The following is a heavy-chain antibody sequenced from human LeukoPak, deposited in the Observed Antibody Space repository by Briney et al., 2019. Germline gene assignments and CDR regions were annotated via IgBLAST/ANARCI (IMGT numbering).Heavy chain of an antibody. V-gene: IGHV5-51*01. CDR3: ASYITGTYGDDY. Sequence: GESLKISCKGSGYSFATYWIGWVRQMPGKGLEWMGIIYPGDSDTRYSPSFQGQVTMSADKSISTAYMELSRLRSDDTAVYYCASYITGTYGDDYWGQGTLVTVSS. CDR2: IYPGDSDT. CDR1: GYSFATYW. D-gene: IGHD1-7*01. J-gene: IGHJ4*02.